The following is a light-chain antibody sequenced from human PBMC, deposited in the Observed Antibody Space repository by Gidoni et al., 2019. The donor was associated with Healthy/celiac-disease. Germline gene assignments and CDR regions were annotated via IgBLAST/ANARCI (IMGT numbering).Light chain of an antibody. Sequence: QSVLTQPTSASGTPGQRVTISCSGSSSNIGSNTVNWYQQLPGTAPKLLIYSNNPRPSGVPDRFSGSKSGTSASLAISGLQSEDEADYYCAAWDDSLNGFYVFGTGTKVTVL. V-gene: IGLV1-44*01. J-gene: IGLJ1*01. CDR1: SSNIGSNT. CDR3: AAWDDSLNGFYV. CDR2: SNN.